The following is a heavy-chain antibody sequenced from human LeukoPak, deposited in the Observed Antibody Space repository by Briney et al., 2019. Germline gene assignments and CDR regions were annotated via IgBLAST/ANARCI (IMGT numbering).Heavy chain of an antibody. J-gene: IGHJ3*02. CDR3: ARGRHYYDSSDYYYEGDAFDI. V-gene: IGHV1-18*01. CDR1: GYTFTNYG. CDR2: ISGYNGNT. Sequence: GASVKVSCKASGYTFTNYGLSWVRQAPGQGLEWMGWISGYNGNTKYVQKLQGRVTMTRDMSTSTVYMELSSLRSDDTAVYYCARGRHYYDSSDYYYEGDAFDIWGQGTMVTVSS. D-gene: IGHD3-22*01.